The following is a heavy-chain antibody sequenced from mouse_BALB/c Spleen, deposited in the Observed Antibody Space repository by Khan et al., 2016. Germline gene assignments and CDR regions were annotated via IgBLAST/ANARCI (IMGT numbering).Heavy chain of an antibody. CDR1: GYTFTDYS. D-gene: IGHD1-2*01. CDR2: INTETGEP. V-gene: IGHV9-2-1*01. J-gene: IGHJ2*01. Sequence: QIQLVQSGPELKKPGETVKISCKASGYTFTDYSMHWVKQAPGKGLKWMGWINTETGEPTYADDFKGRFAFSLETSASTAYLQINNLKNEDTATYFCARGFMTTAKGDYWGQGTTLTVSS. CDR3: ARGFMTTAKGDY.